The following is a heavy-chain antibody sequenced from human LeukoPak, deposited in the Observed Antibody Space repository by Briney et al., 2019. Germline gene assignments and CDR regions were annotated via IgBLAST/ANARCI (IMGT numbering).Heavy chain of an antibody. Sequence: PGGSLRLSCAASGFTFSSYGMSWVRQAPGKGLEWVSYISSSGSTIYYADSVKGRFTISRDNAENSLFLQMNSLRAEDTAVYYCARGQVTAVTGLASFDIWGQGTMVTASS. D-gene: IGHD2-21*02. CDR1: GFTFSSYG. CDR2: ISSSGSTI. CDR3: ARGQVTAVTGLASFDI. J-gene: IGHJ3*02. V-gene: IGHV3-48*04.